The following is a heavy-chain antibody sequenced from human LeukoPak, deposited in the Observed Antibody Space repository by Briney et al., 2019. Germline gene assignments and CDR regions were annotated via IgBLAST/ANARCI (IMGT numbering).Heavy chain of an antibody. Sequence: PWGSLTLTCVGSGFTFRNHWVNWVRQSPRKGLEWVANIKPDGIDKYYVDSARGRFTVSRDNAKNSAFLQMNSLRAEDTAIYYCATISAQTFDIWGQGTLESVSS. V-gene: IGHV3-7*01. J-gene: IGHJ3*02. D-gene: IGHD5-24*01. CDR2: IKPDGIDK. CDR1: GFTFRNHW. CDR3: ATISAQTFDI.